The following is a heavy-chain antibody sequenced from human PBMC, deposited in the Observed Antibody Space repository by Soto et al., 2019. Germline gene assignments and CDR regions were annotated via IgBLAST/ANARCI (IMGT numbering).Heavy chain of an antibody. Sequence: QVQLQESGPGLVKPSETLSLTCSVSGCSVSNVYWSWFRQPAGKGLEWIGRIYTGGSTNYNPSLKSRVTLSVDTSKKQFSLRLTSVTAADTAVYYCARANVGPPGGGSWTIPFDFWGQGTLVTVSS. CDR3: ARANVGPPGGGSWTIPFDF. CDR2: IYTGGST. V-gene: IGHV4-4*07. D-gene: IGHD2-15*01. J-gene: IGHJ4*02. CDR1: GCSVSNVY.